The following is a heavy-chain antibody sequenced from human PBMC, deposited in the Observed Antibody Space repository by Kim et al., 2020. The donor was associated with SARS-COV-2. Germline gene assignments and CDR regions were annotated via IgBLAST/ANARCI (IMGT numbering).Heavy chain of an antibody. CDR3: ARERGDRSNGSCVDF. V-gene: IGHV3-23*01. D-gene: IGHD2-15*01. Sequence: ESGKGRITISRDNSKNQVYLQMNSLRADDTAEYYCARERGDRSNGSCVDFWGQGSLVTVSS. J-gene: IGHJ4*02.